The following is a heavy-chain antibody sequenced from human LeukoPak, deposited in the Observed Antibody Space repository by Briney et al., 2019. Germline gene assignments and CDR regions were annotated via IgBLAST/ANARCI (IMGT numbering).Heavy chain of an antibody. J-gene: IGHJ5*02. CDR1: GFTFSSYW. D-gene: IGHD2-15*01. Sequence: GGSLRLSCAASGFTFSSYWMAWVRQAPGKGLEWVANIKQDGSEKNYVDSVKGRFTVSRDNAKNSLYLQMNSLRAEDTAVYYCARPHCSGGSCYSSWLDPWGQGTLVTVSS. V-gene: IGHV3-7*04. CDR2: IKQDGSEK. CDR3: ARPHCSGGSCYSSWLDP.